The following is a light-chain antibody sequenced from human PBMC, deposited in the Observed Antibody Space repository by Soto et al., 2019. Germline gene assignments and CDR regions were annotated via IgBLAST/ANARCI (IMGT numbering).Light chain of an antibody. CDR2: RNN. J-gene: IGLJ1*01. CDR1: SSNIGSNY. Sequence: QSALTQPPSASGTPGQRVTISCSGSSSNIGSNYVYWYQQLPGTAPELLIYRNNQRPSGVPDRFSGSKSGTSASLAISGLRSEDEADYYCAAWDDSLSGPVYVFGTGTRSPS. CDR3: AAWDDSLSGPVYV. V-gene: IGLV1-47*01.